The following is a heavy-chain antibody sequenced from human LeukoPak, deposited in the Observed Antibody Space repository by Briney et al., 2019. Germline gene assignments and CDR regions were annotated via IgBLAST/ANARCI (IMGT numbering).Heavy chain of an antibody. CDR2: INPNSGGT. D-gene: IGHD6-13*01. CDR3: ARVNPSIAAAGTEGRFDP. V-gene: IGHV1-2*02. CDR1: GYTFTGYY. Sequence: ASVKVSCKASGYTFTGYYMRWVRQAPGQGLEWMGWINPNSGGTNYAQKFQGRVTMTRDTSISTAYMELSRLRSDDTAVYYCARVNPSIAAAGTEGRFDPWGQGTLVTVSS. J-gene: IGHJ5*02.